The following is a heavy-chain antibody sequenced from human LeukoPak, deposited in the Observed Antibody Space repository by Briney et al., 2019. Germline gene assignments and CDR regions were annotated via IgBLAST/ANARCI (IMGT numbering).Heavy chain of an antibody. D-gene: IGHD5-24*01. CDR3: AREGMDTSLYY. Sequence: GESLRLSCTASGFTVSSNYMSWVRQAPGKGLEWVSVIYSGGSTYYADSVKGRFTISRDNSKNTLYLQMNSLRAEDTAVYYCAREGMDTSLYYWGQGTLVTVSS. CDR1: GFTVSSNY. J-gene: IGHJ4*02. V-gene: IGHV3-66*01. CDR2: IYSGGST.